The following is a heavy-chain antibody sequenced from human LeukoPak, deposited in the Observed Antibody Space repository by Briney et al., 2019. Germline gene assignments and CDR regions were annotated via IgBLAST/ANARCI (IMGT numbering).Heavy chain of an antibody. CDR1: GFAFSTYW. CDR3: ARGRALRVFDY. D-gene: IGHD3-10*01. CDR2: INHDASEI. Sequence: GGSLRLSCVASGFAFSTYWMSWVRQAPGKGLQWVANINHDASEIRYVDSVRGRITISRDNAKNSLYLQMNNLRAEDTAVYYCARGRALRVFDYWGQGTLVTVSS. J-gene: IGHJ4*02. V-gene: IGHV3-7*01.